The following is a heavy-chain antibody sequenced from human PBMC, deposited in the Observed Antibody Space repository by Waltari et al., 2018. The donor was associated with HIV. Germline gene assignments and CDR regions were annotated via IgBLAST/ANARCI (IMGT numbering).Heavy chain of an antibody. D-gene: IGHD5-18*01. CDR1: GFTVSRNY. CDR3: ASPDTTMVHGHYYFYHMDV. J-gene: IGHJ6*02. V-gene: IGHV3-66*01. CDR2: IYTGGST. Sequence: EVQLVESGGGLVQPGGSLILSCAASGFTVSRNYMSWARQAPGKGMEWVSIIYTGGSTYYAHSVKGRFTISRDNSKNTLHFQMNSLRAEDTAVYYCASPDTTMVHGHYYFYHMDVWGQGTTVTVSS.